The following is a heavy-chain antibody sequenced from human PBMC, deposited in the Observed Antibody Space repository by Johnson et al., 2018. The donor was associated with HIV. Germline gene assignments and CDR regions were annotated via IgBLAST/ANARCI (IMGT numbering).Heavy chain of an antibody. Sequence: VQLVESGGGVVRHGGSLRLSCAASGFTFDDYGMSWVRQAPGKGLEWVANIKQDGSEKYYVDSVKGRFTISRDNAKNSLYLQMNSLRAEDTAVYYCAREGGVTMVDGFDIWGQGTMVTVSS. V-gene: IGHV3-7*05. J-gene: IGHJ3*02. D-gene: IGHD3-10*01. CDR2: IKQDGSEK. CDR3: AREGGVTMVDGFDI. CDR1: GFTFDDYG.